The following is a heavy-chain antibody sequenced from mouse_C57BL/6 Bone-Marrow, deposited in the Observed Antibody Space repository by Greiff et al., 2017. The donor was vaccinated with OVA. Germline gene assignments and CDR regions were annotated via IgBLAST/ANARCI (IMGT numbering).Heavy chain of an antibody. Sequence: EVQLQESGPGLAKPSQTLSLTCSVTGYSITSDYWNWIRQFPGNKLEYMGYISYSGSTYYNPSLKSRISITRDTSKNQYYLQLNSVTTEDTATYYCARGDYLDYWGQGTTLTVSS. CDR3: ARGDYLDY. J-gene: IGHJ2*01. V-gene: IGHV3-8*01. CDR2: ISYSGST. CDR1: GYSITSDY.